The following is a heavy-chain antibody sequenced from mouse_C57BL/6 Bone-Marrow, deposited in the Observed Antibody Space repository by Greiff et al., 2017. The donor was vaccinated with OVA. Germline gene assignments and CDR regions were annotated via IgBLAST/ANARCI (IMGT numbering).Heavy chain of an antibody. V-gene: IGHV5-16*01. CDR2: INYDGSST. CDR3: ARDRDYYGSSMYFDV. CDR1: GFTFSDYY. Sequence: DVKVEESEGGLVQPGSSMKLSCTASGFTFSDYYMAWVRQVPEKGLEWVANINYDGSSTYYLDSLKSRFIISRDNAKNILYLQMSSLKSEDTATYYCARDRDYYGSSMYFDVWGTGTTVTVSS. J-gene: IGHJ1*03. D-gene: IGHD1-1*01.